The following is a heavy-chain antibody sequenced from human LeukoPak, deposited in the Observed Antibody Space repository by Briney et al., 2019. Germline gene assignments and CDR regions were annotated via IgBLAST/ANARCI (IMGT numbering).Heavy chain of an antibody. Sequence: GGSLRLSCAASGFSFSSYAIHWVRQALGKGLQWVALISYDGGNKDYANSVKGRFTISRDNSKNTLYLQMNSLRAEDTAVYYCARVRVRAVLITYYYYSMDVWGQGTTVTVSS. J-gene: IGHJ6*02. CDR2: ISYDGGNK. CDR1: GFSFSSYA. CDR3: ARVRVRAVLITYYYYSMDV. D-gene: IGHD3-10*01. V-gene: IGHV3-30*04.